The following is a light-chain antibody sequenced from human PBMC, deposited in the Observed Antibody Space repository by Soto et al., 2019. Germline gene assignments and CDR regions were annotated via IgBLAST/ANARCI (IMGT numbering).Light chain of an antibody. CDR2: KAS. J-gene: IGKJ1*01. V-gene: IGKV1-5*03. CDR1: QSISSW. Sequence: DIQMTQSPSTLSASVGDRVTVTCRASQSISSWLAWYQQKAGKAPKLLIYKASTLKSGVPSRFSGSGSGTEFTLTISSLQPDDFATYYCQHYNSYSEAFGQGTKV. CDR3: QHYNSYSEA.